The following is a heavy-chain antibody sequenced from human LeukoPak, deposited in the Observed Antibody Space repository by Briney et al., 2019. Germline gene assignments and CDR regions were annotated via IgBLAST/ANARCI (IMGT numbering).Heavy chain of an antibody. CDR1: GFTFTGSA. CDR3: AADLRFGELALDY. D-gene: IGHD3-10*01. J-gene: IGHJ4*02. CDR2: IVVGSGNT. Sequence: TSVKVSCKASGFTFTGSAMQWVRQARGQRLEWIGWIVVGSGNTNYAEKFQERVTITRDMSTSTAYMELSSLRSEDTAVYCCAADLRFGELALDYWGQGTLVTVSS. V-gene: IGHV1-58*02.